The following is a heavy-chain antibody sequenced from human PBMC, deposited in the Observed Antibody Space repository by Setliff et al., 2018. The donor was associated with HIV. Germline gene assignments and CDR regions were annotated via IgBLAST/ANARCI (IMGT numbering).Heavy chain of an antibody. Sequence: ASVKVSCKASGGTFSSYAINWVRQAPGQGLEWMGRIIFIFGTANYAQKFRGRVTITADKSTSTAYMELSSLRSEDTAVYYCARGPANGWSGHWGQGTLGTVS. CDR3: ARGPANGWSGH. V-gene: IGHV1-69*06. CDR1: GGTFSSYA. D-gene: IGHD6-19*01. CDR2: IIFIFGTA. J-gene: IGHJ4*02.